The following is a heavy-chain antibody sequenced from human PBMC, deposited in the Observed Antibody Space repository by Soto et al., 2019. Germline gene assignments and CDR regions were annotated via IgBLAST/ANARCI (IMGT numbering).Heavy chain of an antibody. CDR1: GFTFSSYA. CDR2: ISCSGGST. V-gene: IGHV3-23*01. D-gene: IGHD1-1*01. Sequence: GSLRLSCAASGFTFSSYAMSWVRQAPGKGLEWVSTISCSGGSTYYADSVKGRFTISRDNSKNTLYLQMSSLRAEDTAVYYCAKHTHQLDSHYWGQGSLVTVSS. J-gene: IGHJ4*02. CDR3: AKHTHQLDSHY.